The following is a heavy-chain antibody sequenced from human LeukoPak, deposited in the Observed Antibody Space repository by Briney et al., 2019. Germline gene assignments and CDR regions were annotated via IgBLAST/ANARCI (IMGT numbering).Heavy chain of an antibody. J-gene: IGHJ4*02. CDR3: TERGAYYVDY. CDR1: GFTVSSNY. V-gene: IGHV3-53*01. D-gene: IGHD3-16*01. CDR2: ITSGDGSP. Sequence: GGPLRLSCAASGFTVSSNYMSWVRQTPEKGLEWVSTITSGDGSPYYADSVKGRFTISRDNSNNMLYLQMNSLRAEDTAVYYCTERGAYYVDYWGRGIPVTVSS.